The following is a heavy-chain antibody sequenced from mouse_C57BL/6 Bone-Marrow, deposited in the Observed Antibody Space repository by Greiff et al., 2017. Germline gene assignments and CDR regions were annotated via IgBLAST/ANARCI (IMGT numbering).Heavy chain of an antibody. D-gene: IGHD3-2*02. V-gene: IGHV1-82*01. CDR2: ICPGDGDT. CDR3: ARGGGEAWYFDV. J-gene: IGHJ1*03. Sequence: VKLMESGPELVKPGASVKISCKASGYAFSSSWMYWVKQRPGKGLEWIGRICPGDGDTNYNGKFKGKATLTADKSSSTAYMQLSSLTSEDSAVYFCARGGGEAWYFDVWGTGTTVTVSS. CDR1: GYAFSSSW.